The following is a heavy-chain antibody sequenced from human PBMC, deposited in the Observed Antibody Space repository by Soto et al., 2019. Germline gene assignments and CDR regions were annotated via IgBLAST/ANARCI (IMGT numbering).Heavy chain of an antibody. V-gene: IGHV1-18*01. CDR1: GYTFTSYG. CDR2: ISAYNGNT. CDR3: ARDRPYSSGWYAGFDP. J-gene: IGHJ5*02. Sequence: QVHLVQSGAEGKKHWASVKVSCKASGYTFTSYGISWVRQAPGQGLEWMGWISAYNGNTNYAQKLQGRVSMTTDTYTSTAYMELRSLRSDDTAVYYCARDRPYSSGWYAGFDPWGQGTLVTVSS. D-gene: IGHD6-19*01.